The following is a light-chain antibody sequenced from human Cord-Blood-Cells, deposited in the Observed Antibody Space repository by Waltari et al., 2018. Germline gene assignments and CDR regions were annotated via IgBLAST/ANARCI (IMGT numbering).Light chain of an antibody. CDR2: GAS. CDR3: QQYNNWPYT. V-gene: IGKV3-15*01. J-gene: IGKJ2*01. Sequence: EIVMTQSPATLSVSPGERATLSCRASQSVSINLAWYQQKPGQAPRHLIYGASTRATGSPARFSGSGSGTEFTLTISSLQSEDFAVYYCQQYNNWPYTFGQGTKLEIK. CDR1: QSVSIN.